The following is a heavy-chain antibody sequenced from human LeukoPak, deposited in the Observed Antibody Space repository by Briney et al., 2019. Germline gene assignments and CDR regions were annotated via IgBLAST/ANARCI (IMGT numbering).Heavy chain of an antibody. V-gene: IGHV3-53*01. J-gene: IGHJ5*02. Sequence: GGSLRLSCAASGFTVSSNYMSWVRQAPGKGLEWVSVIYSGGSTYYADSVKGRFTISRDNSKNTLYLQMNSLRAEDTAVYYCARRSSGWYNWFDPWGQGTLVTVSS. CDR1: GFTVSSNY. D-gene: IGHD6-19*01. CDR2: IYSGGST. CDR3: ARRSSGWYNWFDP.